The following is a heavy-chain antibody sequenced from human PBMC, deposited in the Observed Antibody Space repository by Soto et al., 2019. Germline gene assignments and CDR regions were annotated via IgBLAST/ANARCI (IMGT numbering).Heavy chain of an antibody. D-gene: IGHD3-10*01. Sequence: PSETLSLTCAVYGGSFSGYYWSWIRQPPGKGLEWIGEINHSGSTNYNPSLKSRVTISVDTSKNQFSLKLSSVTAADTAVYYCARKQYYYGSGSYYNGRFDYWGQGTLVT. CDR2: INHSGST. V-gene: IGHV4-34*01. CDR1: GGSFSGYY. J-gene: IGHJ4*02. CDR3: ARKQYYYGSGSYYNGRFDY.